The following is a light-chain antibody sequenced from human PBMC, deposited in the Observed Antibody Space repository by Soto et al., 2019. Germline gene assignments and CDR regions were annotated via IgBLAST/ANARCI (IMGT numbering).Light chain of an antibody. CDR2: GAS. CDR1: QRVTSNY. CDR3: QHYVNSPPT. Sequence: EIVLTQSPGTLSLSPGERATLSCRASQRVTSNYLAWYQQKPGQAPRPLIYGASIRATGIPDRFSGSGSGTAFTLTISRLEPEDSAVYYCQHYVNSPPTFGQGTKVESK. V-gene: IGKV3-20*01. J-gene: IGKJ1*01.